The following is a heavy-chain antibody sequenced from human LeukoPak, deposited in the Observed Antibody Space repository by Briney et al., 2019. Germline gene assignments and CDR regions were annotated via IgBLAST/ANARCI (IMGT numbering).Heavy chain of an antibody. CDR1: GFTFSSYW. V-gene: IGHV3-74*01. CDR2: INSDGSST. Sequence: GRSLRLSCAASGFTFSSYWMHWVRQAPGKGLVWVSRINSDGSSTSYADSVKGRFTISRDNAKNTLYLQMNSLRAEDTAVYYCAILAVGDAFDIWGQGTMVTVSS. CDR3: AILAVGDAFDI. D-gene: IGHD6-19*01. J-gene: IGHJ3*02.